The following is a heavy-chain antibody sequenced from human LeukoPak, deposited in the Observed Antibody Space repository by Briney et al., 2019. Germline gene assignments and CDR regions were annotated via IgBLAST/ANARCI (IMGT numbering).Heavy chain of an antibody. CDR3: ARDYDFWSGYYDY. V-gene: IGHV3-74*01. CDR2: INTDGSST. Sequence: PGGSLRLSCAASGFTFSSYWMHWVRQAPGKGLVWVSRINTDGSSTSYADSVKGRFTISRDNAKNTLYLQMNSLRAEDTAVYYCARDYDFWSGYYDYWGQGTLVTVSS. CDR1: GFTFSSYW. J-gene: IGHJ4*02. D-gene: IGHD3-3*01.